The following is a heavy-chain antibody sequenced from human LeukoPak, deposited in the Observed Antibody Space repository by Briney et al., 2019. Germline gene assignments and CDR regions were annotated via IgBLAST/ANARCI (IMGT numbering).Heavy chain of an antibody. CDR1: GFTFSSYA. V-gene: IGHV3-64*01. Sequence: GGSLRLSCAASGFTFSSYAMHWIRQAPGKGLEYVSAISGNGRNTDYVNSVKGRFTISRDNSKNTLHLQMNSLRAEDTAVYYCSHLYYDFWSGFDPWGQGTLVTVSS. CDR2: ISGNGRNT. D-gene: IGHD3-3*01. J-gene: IGHJ5*02. CDR3: SHLYYDFWSGFDP.